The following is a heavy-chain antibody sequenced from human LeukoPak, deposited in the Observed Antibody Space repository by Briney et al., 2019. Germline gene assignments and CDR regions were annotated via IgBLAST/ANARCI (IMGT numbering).Heavy chain of an antibody. CDR3: ARHWVTMTDWFDP. D-gene: IGHD3-22*01. CDR1: GYSINSGYY. CDR2: IHHSGST. J-gene: IGHJ5*02. V-gene: IGHV4-38-2*02. Sequence: SETLSLICTVSGYSINSGYYWGWIRQPPGKGLEWIGSIHHSGSTYYNPSLQSRVTISVDTSKNQFSLKLSSVTAADTAVYYCARHWVTMTDWFDPWGQGTLVTVSS.